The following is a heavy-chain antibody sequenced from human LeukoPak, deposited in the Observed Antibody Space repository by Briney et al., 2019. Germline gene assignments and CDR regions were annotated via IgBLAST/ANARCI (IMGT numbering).Heavy chain of an antibody. Sequence: GESLKISCKGSGYSFTSYWIGWVRQMPGKGLEWMGIIYPGDSDTRYSPSFQGQVTISADKSISTAYLQWSSLKASDTAMYYCARPAGAVAGNDASDIWGQGTMVTVSS. J-gene: IGHJ3*02. D-gene: IGHD6-19*01. V-gene: IGHV5-51*01. CDR3: ARPAGAVAGNDASDI. CDR1: GYSFTSYW. CDR2: IYPGDSDT.